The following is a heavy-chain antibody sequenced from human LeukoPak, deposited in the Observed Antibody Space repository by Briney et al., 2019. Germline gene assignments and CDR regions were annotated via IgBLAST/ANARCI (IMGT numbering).Heavy chain of an antibody. CDR2: ISYDGSNK. V-gene: IGHV3-30*04. CDR1: GFTFSSYA. J-gene: IGHJ4*02. CDR3: ASYYGDYDGFFDY. Sequence: PGGSLRLSCAASGFTFSSYAMHWVRQAPGKGLGWVAVISYDGSNKYYADSVKGRFTISRDNSKNTLYLQMNSLRAEDTAVYYCASYYGDYDGFFDYWGQGTLVTVSS. D-gene: IGHD4-17*01.